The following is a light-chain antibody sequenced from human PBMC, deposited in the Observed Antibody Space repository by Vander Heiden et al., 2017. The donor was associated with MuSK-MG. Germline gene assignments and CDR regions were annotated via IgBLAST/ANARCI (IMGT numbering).Light chain of an antibody. CDR1: QSILHSNGSNY. V-gene: IGKV2-28*01. CDR2: LGS. Sequence: DVVMTQSPLSQPVTPVEPASGSCRSSQSILHSNGSNYLAWYLQNPGQFPQLLIYLGSNRASGVPDRFSGSGSGTDFTLKISRVAAEDVGVYYCRQALQTPYTFGHGTKVDIK. CDR3: RQALQTPYT. J-gene: IGKJ3*01.